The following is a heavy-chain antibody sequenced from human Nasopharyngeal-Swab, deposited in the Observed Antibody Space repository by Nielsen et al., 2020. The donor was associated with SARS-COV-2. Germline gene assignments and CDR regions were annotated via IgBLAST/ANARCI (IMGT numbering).Heavy chain of an antibody. Sequence: WVRQAPGQGLEWMEGIIPIFGTANYAQKFQGRVTITADKSTSTAYMELSSLRSEDTAVYYCARVGSRGGNAFDIWGQGTMVTVSS. D-gene: IGHD1-26*01. CDR2: IIPIFGTA. V-gene: IGHV1-69*06. CDR3: ARVGSRGGNAFDI. J-gene: IGHJ3*02.